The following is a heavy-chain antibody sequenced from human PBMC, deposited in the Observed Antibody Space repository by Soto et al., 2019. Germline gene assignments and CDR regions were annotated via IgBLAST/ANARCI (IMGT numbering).Heavy chain of an antibody. D-gene: IGHD2-8*01. J-gene: IGHJ4*02. V-gene: IGHV4-28*01. CDR3: ARKINGHYPFDY. Sequence: SETLSLTCAVSGDSISTSNWWGWIRQPPGKGLEWIGYIYHTGRTHQNPSLESRVTMSVDTSKNQFSLKLTSVTAGDTAVYYCARKINGHYPFDYWGQGALVTVSS. CDR2: IYHTGRT. CDR1: GDSISTSNW.